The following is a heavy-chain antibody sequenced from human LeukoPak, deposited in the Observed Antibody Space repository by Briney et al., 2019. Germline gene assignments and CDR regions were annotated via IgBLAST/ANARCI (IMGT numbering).Heavy chain of an antibody. CDR2: ISSSSYI. J-gene: IGHJ4*02. V-gene: IGHV3-21*01. Sequence: GGSLRLSCAASGFTFSSYSMNWVRQAPGKGLGWVSSISSSSYIYYADSVKGRFTISRDNAKNSLYLQMNSLRAEDTAVYYCARGIYGDPSDYWGQGTLVTVSS. CDR1: GFTFSSYS. D-gene: IGHD4-17*01. CDR3: ARGIYGDPSDY.